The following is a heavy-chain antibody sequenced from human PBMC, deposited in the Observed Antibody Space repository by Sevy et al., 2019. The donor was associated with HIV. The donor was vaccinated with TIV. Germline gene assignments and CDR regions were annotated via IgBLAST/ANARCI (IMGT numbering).Heavy chain of an antibody. D-gene: IGHD3-22*01. CDR3: ASGIGYYYDSSGSHWFDP. CDR2: IYYSRST. V-gene: IGHV4-39*01. CDR1: GGSISSSSYY. J-gene: IGHJ5*02. Sequence: SETLSLTCTVSGGSISSSSYYWGWIRQPPGKGLEWIGSIYYSRSTYYNPSLKSRVTISVDTSKKQFSLKLSSVTAADTAVYYCASGIGYYYDSSGSHWFDPWGQGTLVTVSS.